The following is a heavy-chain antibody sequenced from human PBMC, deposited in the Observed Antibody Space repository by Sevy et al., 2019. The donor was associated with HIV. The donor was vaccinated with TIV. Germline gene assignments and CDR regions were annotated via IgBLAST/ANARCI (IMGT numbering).Heavy chain of an antibody. CDR3: ARDGSSGIQWFDY. Sequence: SETLSLTCTVSGGSISSGRNYWNWIRQPAGKGLEWIGRIYISGDTNYNPSLKSRVTISLDTSKKQFSLKLTSVTAADTAVYYCARDGSSGIQWFDYWGQGSLVTVSS. CDR1: GGSISSGRNY. CDR2: IYISGDT. J-gene: IGHJ4*02. D-gene: IGHD6-25*01. V-gene: IGHV4-61*02.